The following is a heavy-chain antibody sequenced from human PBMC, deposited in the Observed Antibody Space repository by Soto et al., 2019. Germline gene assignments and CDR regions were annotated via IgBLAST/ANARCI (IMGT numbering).Heavy chain of an antibody. D-gene: IGHD1-26*01. CDR1: GFSLSTSGMR. CDR2: IDWDDDK. J-gene: IGHJ6*02. Sequence: SGPTLVNPTQTLTLTCTLSGFSLSTSGMRVSWIRQPPGKALEWLARIDWDDDKFYSTSLKTRLTISKDTSKNQVVLTMTNMDPVETATYYFARIPDPAEATAVWGQGPIVTGFS. CDR3: ARIPDPAEATAV. V-gene: IGHV2-70*04.